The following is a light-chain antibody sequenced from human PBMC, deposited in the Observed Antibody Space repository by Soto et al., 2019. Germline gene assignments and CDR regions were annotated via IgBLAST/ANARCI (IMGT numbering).Light chain of an antibody. CDR2: GAS. CDR1: QSVSRSY. J-gene: IGKJ2*01. CDR3: QQYGSSPGT. V-gene: IGKV3-20*01. Sequence: EIVLTQSPGTLSLSPGERATLSCRASQSVSRSYLAWYQHKPGQAPRLLIYGASSRATGIPDRFSGSGSGTDFTLTISRLEPEDFAVYYCQQYGSSPGTFGQGTKVEIK.